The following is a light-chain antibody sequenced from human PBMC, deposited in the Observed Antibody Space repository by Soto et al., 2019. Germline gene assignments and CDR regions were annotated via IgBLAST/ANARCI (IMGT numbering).Light chain of an antibody. CDR3: MQALQTPFT. V-gene: IGKV2-28*01. Sequence: DIVMTQSPLSLPVTPGEPASISCRSRQILLHSNGHHYLDWYLQKPGQSPQLLICLGANRASGVPDRFSGSRSGTDFTLKISRVEAEDVGVYYCMQALQTPFTFGGGTKVDI. CDR2: LGA. CDR1: QILLHSNGHHY. J-gene: IGKJ4*01.